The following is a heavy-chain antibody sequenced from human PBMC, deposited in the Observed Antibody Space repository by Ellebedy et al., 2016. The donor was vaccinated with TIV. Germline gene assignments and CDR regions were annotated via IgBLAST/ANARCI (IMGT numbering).Heavy chain of an antibody. Sequence: PGGSLRLSCAASGFTFTSFAMTWVRQAPGKGLEWVSGITGISGTTYYADSVKGRFTISRDNSKNTLYLQMTDLRVEDTALYYCAKDFDVAVAGSDSWGQGTLVTVSS. V-gene: IGHV3-23*01. CDR3: AKDFDVAVAGSDS. D-gene: IGHD6-19*01. J-gene: IGHJ5*01. CDR2: ITGISGTT. CDR1: GFTFTSFA.